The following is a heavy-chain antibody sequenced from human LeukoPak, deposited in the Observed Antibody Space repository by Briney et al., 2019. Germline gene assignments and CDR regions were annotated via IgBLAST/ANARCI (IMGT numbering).Heavy chain of an antibody. CDR3: ARIRMITFGGVIVRTYYFDY. J-gene: IGHJ4*02. V-gene: IGHV4-38-2*01. CDR2: IYHRGNT. CDR1: NYSISSGYY. Sequence: SETLSLTCAVSNYSISSGYYWGWIRQPPGKGLEWIGSIYHRGNTYYNPSLKSRVTISVDTSKNQFSLKLSSVTAAVTAVYYCARIRMITFGGVIVRTYYFDYWGQGTLVIVSS. D-gene: IGHD3-16*02.